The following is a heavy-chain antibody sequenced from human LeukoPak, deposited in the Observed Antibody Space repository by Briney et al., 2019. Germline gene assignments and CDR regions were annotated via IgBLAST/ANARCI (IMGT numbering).Heavy chain of an antibody. J-gene: IGHJ5*02. D-gene: IGHD4-17*01. CDR3: AKENYGWFDP. CDR1: GGSIRPYY. CDR2: IHTSGTT. Sequence: SETLSLTCTVSGGSIRPYYWTWIRQSPGKGLEWIGYIHTSGTTNYNPSLKSRVTMSVDPSKNQFSLRLYSVTAADTAVYYCAKENYGWFDPWGQGTLVSVSS. V-gene: IGHV4-4*09.